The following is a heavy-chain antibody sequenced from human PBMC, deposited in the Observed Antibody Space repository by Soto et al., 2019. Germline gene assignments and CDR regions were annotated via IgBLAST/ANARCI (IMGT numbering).Heavy chain of an antibody. V-gene: IGHV1-18*01. CDR1: GYTFTSYG. D-gene: IGHD3-16*01. CDR3: ARDLGIMITFGGATEYFQH. CDR2: ISAYNGNT. Sequence: GASVKVSCKASGYTFTSYGISWVRQAPGQGLEWMGWISAYNGNTNYAQKLQGRVTMTTDTSTSTAYMELRSLRSDDTAVYYCARDLGIMITFGGATEYFQHWGQGTLVTVSS. J-gene: IGHJ1*01.